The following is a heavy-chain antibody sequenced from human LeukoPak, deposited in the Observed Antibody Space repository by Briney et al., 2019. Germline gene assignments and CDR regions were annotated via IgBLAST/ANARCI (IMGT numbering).Heavy chain of an antibody. V-gene: IGHV4-59*01. Sequence: PSETLSLTCAVSGGSISSYYWSWIRQPPGKGLEWIGHIYYSGSTTYNPSLKSRVTISVVTSKNQYSLKLSSVTAADTAVYYCARTDSYYDTSGYGHYYFDYWGQGTLVTVSS. CDR3: ARTDSYYDTSGYGHYYFDY. CDR1: GGSISSYY. CDR2: IYYSGST. J-gene: IGHJ4*02. D-gene: IGHD3-22*01.